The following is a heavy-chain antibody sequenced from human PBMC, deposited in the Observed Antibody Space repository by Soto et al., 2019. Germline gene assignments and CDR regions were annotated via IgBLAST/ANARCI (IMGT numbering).Heavy chain of an antibody. J-gene: IGHJ4*02. CDR1: GFTFSSYS. CDR3: ARESEDLTSNFDY. Sequence: GGSLRLSCAASGFTFSSYSMNWVRQAPGKGLEWVSSISSSSSYIYYGDSMKGRFTISRDNAKNSLYLEMNSLRAEDTAVYYCARESEDLTSNFDYWGQGTLVTVSS. CDR2: ISSSSSYI. V-gene: IGHV3-21*06.